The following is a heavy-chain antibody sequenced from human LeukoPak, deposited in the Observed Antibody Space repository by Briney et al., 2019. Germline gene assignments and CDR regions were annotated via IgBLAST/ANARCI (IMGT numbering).Heavy chain of an antibody. CDR1: GFTFSTYA. Sequence: GGSLRLSCAASGFTFSTYAMSWVRQAPGKGLEWVSGISGSGGSTYYADSVKGRFTISRDNSKNTLYLQMNSLRAEDTAVYYCAKDARKRWLRGGKGDDAFDIWGQGTMVTVSS. D-gene: IGHD5-24*01. J-gene: IGHJ3*02. CDR2: ISGSGGST. V-gene: IGHV3-23*01. CDR3: AKDARKRWLRGGKGDDAFDI.